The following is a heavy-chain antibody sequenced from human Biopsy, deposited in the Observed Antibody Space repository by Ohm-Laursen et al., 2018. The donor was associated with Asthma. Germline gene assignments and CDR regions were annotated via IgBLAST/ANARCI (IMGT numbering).Heavy chain of an antibody. J-gene: IGHJ4*02. V-gene: IGHV4-31*03. D-gene: IGHD2-2*01. CDR1: GGSISSGAYF. CDR2: INYSGTT. CDR3: ARDLAGHCTSASCYGFDY. Sequence: SDTLSLTCSVSGGSISSGAYFWSWARQHPGKGLEWIGYINYSGTTYYNPSLKSRVTIAVETPKNQFSLTLTSVTAADTALYYCARDLAGHCTSASCYGFDYWGQGTLVTVSS.